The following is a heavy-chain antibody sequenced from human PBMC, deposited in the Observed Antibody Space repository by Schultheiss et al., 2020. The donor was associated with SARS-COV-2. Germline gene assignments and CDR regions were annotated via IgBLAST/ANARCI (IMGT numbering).Heavy chain of an antibody. D-gene: IGHD4-23*01. Sequence: GESLKISCAASGFTFSSYSMNWVRQAPGKGLEWVSSISSSSSYIYYADSVKGRFTISRDNAKNSLYLQMNSLRAEDTAVYYCARAGDDYGGLDYWGQGTLVTVSS. CDR3: ARAGDDYGGLDY. CDR2: ISSSSSYI. V-gene: IGHV3-21*01. CDR1: GFTFSSYS. J-gene: IGHJ4*02.